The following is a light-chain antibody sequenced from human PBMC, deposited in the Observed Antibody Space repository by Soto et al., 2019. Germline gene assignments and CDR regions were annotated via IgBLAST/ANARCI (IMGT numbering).Light chain of an antibody. J-gene: IGKJ1*01. V-gene: IGKV1-5*03. Sequence: SHMPLSPSTLTGSVGDGVPITCRASQTISSWLAWYQQKPGKAHKLLIYKASTLKSGVPSRFSGSGSGTEFTLTISSLQPGDFGNYDCQQYNSYSPWTFGQGTKVDIK. CDR2: KAS. CDR1: QTISSW. CDR3: QQYNSYSPWT.